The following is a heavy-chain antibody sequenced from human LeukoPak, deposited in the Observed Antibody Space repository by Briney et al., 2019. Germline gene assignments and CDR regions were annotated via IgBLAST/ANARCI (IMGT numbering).Heavy chain of an antibody. CDR2: TSGSGST. CDR1: GGSVSSGSYY. J-gene: IGHJ4*02. V-gene: IGHV4-61*01. CDR3: AREVEMARQFDY. Sequence: PSETLSLTCTVSGGSVSSGSYYWSWIRQPPGKGLEWIGRTSGSGSTNYNPSLQSRVTMSLDTSRNQFSLKLSSVTAADTALYYCAREVEMARQFDYWGQGTLVTVSS. D-gene: IGHD5-24*01.